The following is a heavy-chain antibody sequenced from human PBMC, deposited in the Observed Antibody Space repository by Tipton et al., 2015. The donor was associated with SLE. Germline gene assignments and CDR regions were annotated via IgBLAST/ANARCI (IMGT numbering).Heavy chain of an antibody. CDR2: IGGGGGNT. Sequence: SLRLSCTTSGFVFGESGMGWFRQAPGKGLEWVSAIGGGGGNTYYADSVKGRFTIFRDNSKNTLYLQMYSLRAEDTAVYYCAKDTSDFWIGHRLRADYGMDVWGQGTTVTASS. D-gene: IGHD3-3*01. CDR3: AKDTSDFWIGHRLRADYGMDV. V-gene: IGHV3-23*01. CDR1: GFVFGESG. J-gene: IGHJ6*02.